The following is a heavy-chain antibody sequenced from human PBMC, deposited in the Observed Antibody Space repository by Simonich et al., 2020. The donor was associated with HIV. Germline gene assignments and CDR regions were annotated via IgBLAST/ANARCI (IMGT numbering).Heavy chain of an antibody. Sequence: QVQLVQSGAEVKKPGASVKVSCKASGYTFTSYYMHWVGQAPGQGLEWMGIINPSGGSTSYAQKFQGRVTMTRDTSTSTVYMELSSLRSEDTAVYYCARALAAAGTMELYFDYWGQGTLVTVSS. V-gene: IGHV1-46*01. CDR3: ARALAAAGTMELYFDY. D-gene: IGHD6-13*01. CDR1: GYTFTSYY. CDR2: INPSGGST. J-gene: IGHJ4*02.